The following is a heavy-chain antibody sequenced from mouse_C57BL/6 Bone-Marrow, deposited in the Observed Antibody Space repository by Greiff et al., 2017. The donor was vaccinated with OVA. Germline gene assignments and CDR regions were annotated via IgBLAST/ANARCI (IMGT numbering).Heavy chain of an antibody. Sequence: QVQLQQSGAELVRPGASVKLSCKASGYTFTDYYINWVKQRPGPGLEWIARIYPGSGNTYYNEKFKGKATLTAEKSSSTVYMQRSSLTSEDSAVYFCARDEQLRLQFAYWGQGTLVTVSA. D-gene: IGHD3-2*02. V-gene: IGHV1-76*01. CDR1: GYTFTDYY. J-gene: IGHJ3*01. CDR3: ARDEQLRLQFAY. CDR2: IYPGSGNT.